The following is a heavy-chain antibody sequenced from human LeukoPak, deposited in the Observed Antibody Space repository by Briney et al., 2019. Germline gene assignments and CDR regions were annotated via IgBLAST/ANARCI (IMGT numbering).Heavy chain of an antibody. V-gene: IGHV4-4*07. CDR1: GGSISSYY. D-gene: IGHD5-18*01. CDR2: IYTSGST. Sequence: SETLSLTCTVSGGSISSYYWSWIRQPAGKGLEGIGRIYTSGSTNYNPSLKSRVTMSVDTSKNQFSLKLSSVTAADTAVYYCARDYVDTAMAYFDYWGQGTLVTVSS. CDR3: ARDYVDTAMAYFDY. J-gene: IGHJ4*02.